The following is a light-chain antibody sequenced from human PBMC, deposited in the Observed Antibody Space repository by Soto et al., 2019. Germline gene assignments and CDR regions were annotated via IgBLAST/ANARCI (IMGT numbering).Light chain of an antibody. CDR3: QQYHNWPPYT. Sequence: EIVMTQSPATLSVSPGESATLSCRASQSVSNSLAWYHQKPGQAPRLLIFGASTRATGVPARFSGSGSGTEFTLTISSLQSEDFAVYYCQQYHNWPPYTFGQGTKLEIK. CDR2: GAS. CDR1: QSVSNS. J-gene: IGKJ2*01. V-gene: IGKV3-15*01.